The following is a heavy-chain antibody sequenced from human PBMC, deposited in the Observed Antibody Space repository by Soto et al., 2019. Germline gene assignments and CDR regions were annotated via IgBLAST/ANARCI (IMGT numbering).Heavy chain of an antibody. CDR1: GFIFSNAW. CDR2: VKSKTDGGTT. D-gene: IGHD3-22*01. Sequence: GGSLRLSCAASGFIFSNAWINWVRQAPGKGLEWVGRVKSKTDGGTTDFAAPVKGRFAISRDNAKNSLFLQMNSLRDEDTAVYYCARDTTYYYDSGGYLYWGQGTLVTVP. V-gene: IGHV3-15*07. CDR3: ARDTTYYYDSGGYLY. J-gene: IGHJ4*02.